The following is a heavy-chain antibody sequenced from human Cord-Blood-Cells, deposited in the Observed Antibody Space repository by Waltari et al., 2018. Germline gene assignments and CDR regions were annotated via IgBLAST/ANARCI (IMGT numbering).Heavy chain of an antibody. CDR1: GFTFSSYW. Sequence: GFTFSSYWMSWVRQAPGKGLEWVANIKQDGSEKYYVDSVKGRFTISRDNAKNSLYLQMNSLRAEDTAVYYCARVTPPSHMITFGGVIVRYFDLWGRGTLVTVSS. CDR2: IKQDGSEK. J-gene: IGHJ2*01. CDR3: ARVTPPSHMITFGGVIVRYFDL. D-gene: IGHD3-16*02. V-gene: IGHV3-7*01.